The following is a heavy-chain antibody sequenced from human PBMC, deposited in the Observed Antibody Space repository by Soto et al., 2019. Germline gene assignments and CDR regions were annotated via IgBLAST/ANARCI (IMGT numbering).Heavy chain of an antibody. CDR2: ISYDGRDK. V-gene: IGHV3-30*18. CDR1: GFTFSSYG. D-gene: IGHD3-3*01. Sequence: QVQVVESGGGVVQPGRSLRLSCVASGFTFSSYGMHWVRQAPGKGLEWVAVISYDGRDKYYADSVKGRFTISRDNSKDTLYLQMNSLRAEDTAVYYCAKVYSGVDLDYWGQGTLVTVSS. J-gene: IGHJ4*02. CDR3: AKVYSGVDLDY.